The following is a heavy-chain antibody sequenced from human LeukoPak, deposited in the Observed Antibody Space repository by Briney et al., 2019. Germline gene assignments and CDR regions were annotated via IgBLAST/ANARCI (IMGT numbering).Heavy chain of an antibody. V-gene: IGHV4-4*08. Sequence: SETLSLTCSASGASTSSRYWSWIRQSPGRTLEWIGHIYNGRNTKYNPSLTRRVTISVGTSKNQFSLRMTSVTAADTAIYYCAQTTGWPGFDFWGPGALVTVSS. CDR1: GASTSSRY. CDR2: IYNGRNT. CDR3: AQTTGWPGFDF. D-gene: IGHD6-19*01. J-gene: IGHJ4*02.